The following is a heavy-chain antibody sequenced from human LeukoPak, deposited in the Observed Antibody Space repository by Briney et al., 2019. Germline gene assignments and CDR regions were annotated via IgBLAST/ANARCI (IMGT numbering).Heavy chain of an antibody. CDR3: ARGRYGDYCFDL. CDR1: AGSISSSVYY. V-gene: IGHV4-39*07. D-gene: IGHD4-17*01. CDR2: IYYDGRT. J-gene: IGHJ2*01. Sequence: PSETLSLTCTVSAGSISSSVYYWGWIRQPPGKGLEWIGTIYYDGRTSYSPSLKSRVTMSIDTSKKQLSLKLISVTAADTAVYYCARGRYGDYCFDLWGRGTLVTVSS.